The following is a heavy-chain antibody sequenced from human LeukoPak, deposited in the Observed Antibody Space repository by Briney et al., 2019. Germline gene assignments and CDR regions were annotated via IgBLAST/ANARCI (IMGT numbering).Heavy chain of an antibody. J-gene: IGHJ3*02. CDR1: GFTFNSYG. V-gene: IGHV3-23*01. Sequence: GGTLRLSCAASGFTFNSYGMRWVRQAPGKGVEWVSAISGSGGSAYYADSVKGRFTISRDNSKNTLYLQMTSLRAEDTAVYYCAKDQGQLWGYDAFDIWGQGTMVTVSS. CDR2: ISGSGGSA. D-gene: IGHD5-18*01. CDR3: AKDQGQLWGYDAFDI.